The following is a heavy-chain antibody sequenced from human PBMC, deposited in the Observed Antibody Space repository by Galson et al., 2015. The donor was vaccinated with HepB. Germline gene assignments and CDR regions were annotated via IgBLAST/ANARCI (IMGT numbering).Heavy chain of an antibody. CDR1: GFTFSSYA. CDR2: ISDSGGST. V-gene: IGHV3-23*01. Sequence: SLRLSCAASGFTFSSYAMSWVRQAPGKGLEWVSVISDSGGSTYYADYVKGRFTISRDNSKNTLYLQMNSLRAEDTAVYYCAKFLNRGSYRYYFDNWGQGTLVTVSS. J-gene: IGHJ4*02. CDR3: AKFLNRGSYRYYFDN. D-gene: IGHD1-26*01.